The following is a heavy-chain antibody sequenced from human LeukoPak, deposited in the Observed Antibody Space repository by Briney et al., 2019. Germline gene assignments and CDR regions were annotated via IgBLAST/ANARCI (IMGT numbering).Heavy chain of an antibody. CDR2: IVVGSGNT. J-gene: IGHJ3*02. Sequence: GTSVKVSCKASGFTFTSSAMQWVRQARGQRLEWIGWIVVGSGNTNYAQKSQERVTITRDMSTSTAYMELSSLRSEDTAVYYCAANVDTAMRGDAFDIWGQGTMVTVSS. CDR1: GFTFTSSA. D-gene: IGHD5-18*01. V-gene: IGHV1-58*02. CDR3: AANVDTAMRGDAFDI.